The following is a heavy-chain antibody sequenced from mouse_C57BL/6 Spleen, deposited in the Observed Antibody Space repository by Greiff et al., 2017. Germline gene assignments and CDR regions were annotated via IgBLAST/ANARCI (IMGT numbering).Heavy chain of an antibody. J-gene: IGHJ2*01. D-gene: IGHD2-2*01. CDR1: GYTFTSYW. Sequence: VQLQQPGAELVRPGSSVKLSCKASGYTFTSYWMLWVKQRPIQGLEWIGNIDPSDSETHYNQKFKDKATLTVDKSSSTAYMQLSSLTSEDSAVYYCARRGLSDYFDYWGQGTTLTVSS. CDR3: ARRGLSDYFDY. CDR2: IDPSDSET. V-gene: IGHV1-52*01.